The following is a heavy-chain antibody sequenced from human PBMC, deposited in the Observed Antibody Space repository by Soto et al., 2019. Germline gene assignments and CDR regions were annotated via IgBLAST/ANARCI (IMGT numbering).Heavy chain of an antibody. D-gene: IGHD4-17*01. CDR3: AKDLPDYGDYLVGY. Sequence: GGSLRLSCAASGFTFSSFTMSWVRQAPGKGLEWVSTISGSGTRSYYADSVKGRFTISRDNSKNTLSLQMNSLRAEDTAVYYCAKDLPDYGDYLVGYWGQGTLVTVSS. J-gene: IGHJ4*02. CDR1: GFTFSSFT. V-gene: IGHV3-23*01. CDR2: ISGSGTRS.